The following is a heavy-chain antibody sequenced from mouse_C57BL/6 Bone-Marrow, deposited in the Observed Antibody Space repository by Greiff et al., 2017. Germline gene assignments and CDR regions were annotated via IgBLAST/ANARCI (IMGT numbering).Heavy chain of an antibody. Sequence: VQLQESGAELVRPGASVTLSCKASGYTFTDYEMHWVKQTPVHGLEWIGTIDPETGGTAYNQKFKGTAILTADKSSSTAYMELRSLTSEDSAVXYCTIHGNYWAYWGQGTLVTVSA. CDR2: IDPETGGT. D-gene: IGHD2-1*01. J-gene: IGHJ3*01. CDR3: TIHGNYWAY. V-gene: IGHV1-15*01. CDR1: GYTFTDYE.